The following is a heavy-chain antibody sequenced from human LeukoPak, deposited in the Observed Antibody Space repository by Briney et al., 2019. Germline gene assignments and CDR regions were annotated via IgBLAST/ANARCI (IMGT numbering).Heavy chain of an antibody. CDR1: GFTVSSNY. J-gene: IGHJ4*02. CDR3: ARSHSGSYSGSGFDY. Sequence: GGSLRLSCAASGFTVSSNYMSWVRQAPGKGLEWVSVIHSGGSTYYADSVKGRFTISRDNSKNTLYLQMNSLRAEDTAVYYCARSHSGSYSGSGFDYWGQGTLVTVSS. D-gene: IGHD1-26*01. V-gene: IGHV3-53*01. CDR2: IHSGGST.